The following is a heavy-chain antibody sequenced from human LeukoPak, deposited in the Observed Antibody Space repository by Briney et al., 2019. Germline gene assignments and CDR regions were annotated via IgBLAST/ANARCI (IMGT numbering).Heavy chain of an antibody. V-gene: IGHV3-72*01. CDR3: ARLPAANLDGFDI. CDR1: GFTFSNAW. D-gene: IGHD2-2*01. J-gene: IGHJ3*02. CDR2: IRNKVNSYTT. Sequence: GGSLRLSCAASGFTFSNAWMSWVRQAPGKGLEWVGRIRNKVNSYTTEYAASVKGRFTISRDDSKNSVYLQMSSLTTEDTAVYFCARLPAANLDGFDIWGQGTMVTVSS.